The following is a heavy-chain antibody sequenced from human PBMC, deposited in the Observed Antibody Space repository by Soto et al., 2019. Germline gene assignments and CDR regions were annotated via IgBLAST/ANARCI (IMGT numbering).Heavy chain of an antibody. CDR1: GFTFSSYA. Sequence: EVQLLESGGGLVQPGGSLRLSCAASGFTFSSYAMSWVRQAPGKGLEWVSGISGGGGRTYYADSVKGRFTISRDNSKNTLYLQMNSLRAEDTAVYYCANHYDILTGFDCWGQGTLVTVSS. V-gene: IGHV3-23*01. CDR2: ISGGGGRT. CDR3: ANHYDILTGFDC. J-gene: IGHJ4*02. D-gene: IGHD3-9*01.